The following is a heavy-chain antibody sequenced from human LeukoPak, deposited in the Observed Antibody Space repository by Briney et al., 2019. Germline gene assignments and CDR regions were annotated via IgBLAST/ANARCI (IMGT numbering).Heavy chain of an antibody. V-gene: IGHV4-34*01. CDR3: ARENSSGYRPFDY. Sequence: SETLSLTCAVYGGSFSGYYWSWIRQPPGKGLEWIGEINHSGSTNYNPSLKSRVTISVDTSKNQFSLKLSSVTAADTAVYYCARENSSGYRPFDYWGQGTLVTVSS. CDR2: INHSGST. J-gene: IGHJ4*02. D-gene: IGHD3-22*01. CDR1: GGSFSGYY.